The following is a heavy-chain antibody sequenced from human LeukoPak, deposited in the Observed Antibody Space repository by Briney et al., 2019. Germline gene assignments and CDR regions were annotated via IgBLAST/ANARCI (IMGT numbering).Heavy chain of an antibody. Sequence: SETLSLTCTVSGGSISSSSYYWGWIRQPPGKGMEWIGSIYYSGSTYYNPSLKSRVTISVDTSKNQFSLKLSSVTAADTAVYYCARASSSRVVGGLYYYHYMDVWGKGTTVTVSS. CDR3: ARASSSRVVGGLYYYHYMDV. CDR1: GGSISSSSYY. V-gene: IGHV4-39*01. CDR2: IYYSGST. D-gene: IGHD6-13*01. J-gene: IGHJ6*03.